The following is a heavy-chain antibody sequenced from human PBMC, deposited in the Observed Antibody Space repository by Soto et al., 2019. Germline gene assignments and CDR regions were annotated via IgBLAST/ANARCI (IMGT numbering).Heavy chain of an antibody. J-gene: IGHJ3*02. CDR3: ASGYSSSWYNAFGI. D-gene: IGHD6-13*01. Sequence: EVQLVESGGGLVQPGGSLRLSCAASGFSFSSYWMHWVRQAPGKGLVWVSRINSDGSSTTYADSVKGRFTISRDNAKNTLYVQMNSLRAEDTAVYYCASGYSSSWYNAFGIWGQGTMVTVSS. CDR2: INSDGSST. V-gene: IGHV3-74*01. CDR1: GFSFSSYW.